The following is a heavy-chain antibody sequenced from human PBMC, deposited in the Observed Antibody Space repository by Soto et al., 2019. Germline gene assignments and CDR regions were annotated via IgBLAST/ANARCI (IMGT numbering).Heavy chain of an antibody. CDR3: AKGVLQGYAPPSPWFDP. V-gene: IGHV3-9*01. CDR1: GFTFDDYA. Sequence: GGSLRLSCAASGFTFDDYAMHWVRQAPGKGLEWVSGISWNSGSIGYADSVKGRFTISRDNAKNSLYLQMNSLRAEDTALYYCAKGVLQGYAPPSPWFDPWGQGTLVTVSS. D-gene: IGHD5-12*01. J-gene: IGHJ5*02. CDR2: ISWNSGSI.